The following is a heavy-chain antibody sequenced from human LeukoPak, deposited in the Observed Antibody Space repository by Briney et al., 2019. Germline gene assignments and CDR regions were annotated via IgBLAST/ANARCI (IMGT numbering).Heavy chain of an antibody. CDR3: ARGFYCSGGSCYWAGYY. D-gene: IGHD2-15*01. CDR1: GGTFSSYA. J-gene: IGHJ4*02. Sequence: ASVKVSCKASGGTFSSYAISWVRQAPGQGLEWMGGIIPIFGTANYAQKFQGRVTITADESTSTAYMELSSLRSEDTAVYYCARGFYCSGGSCYWAGYYWGQGTLVTVSS. CDR2: IIPIFGTA. V-gene: IGHV1-69*13.